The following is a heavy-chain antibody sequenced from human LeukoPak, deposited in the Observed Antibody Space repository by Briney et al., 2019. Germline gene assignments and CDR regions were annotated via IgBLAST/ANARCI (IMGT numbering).Heavy chain of an antibody. V-gene: IGHV5-51*01. J-gene: IGHJ4*02. D-gene: IGHD6-19*01. CDR2: IYPGDSET. Sequence: GESLKISCKGSGYSLTSHWIGWVRQMPGKGLEWMGIIYPGDSETRYSPTFQGQVTISADKSRNTAYLQWSSLKASDTAMYYCARDIGYSSGWADYWGQGTLVTVSS. CDR1: GYSLTSHW. CDR3: ARDIGYSSGWADY.